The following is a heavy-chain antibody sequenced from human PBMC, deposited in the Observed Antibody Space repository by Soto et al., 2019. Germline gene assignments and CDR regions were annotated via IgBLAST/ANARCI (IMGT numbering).Heavy chain of an antibody. D-gene: IGHD3-10*01. V-gene: IGHV4-39*01. J-gene: IGHJ3*02. CDR3: ARIITMVGEIMFDAFDI. Sequence: PSEILSLTCIVSGGSISSSGYYWGWVRQPPGKGLEWIGSIYYSGSTYYNPSLKSRVIISVDTSKNQFPLKLSSVTAADTAVYYCARIITMVGEIMFDAFDIWGQGTMV. CDR2: IYYSGST. CDR1: GGSISSSGYY.